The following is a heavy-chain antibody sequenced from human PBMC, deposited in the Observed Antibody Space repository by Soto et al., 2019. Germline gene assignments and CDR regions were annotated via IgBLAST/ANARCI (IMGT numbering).Heavy chain of an antibody. V-gene: IGHV1-2*04. D-gene: IGHD3-3*01. J-gene: IGHJ4*02. CDR3: ARAGPTYYDFWSGYYSFTVFDY. CDR1: GYNFTGYY. CDR2: INPNSGGT. Sequence: ASVKVSCKASGYNFTGYYMHWVRQAPGQGLEWMGWINPNSGGTNYAQKFQGWVTMTRDTSISTAYMELSRLRSDDTAVYYCARAGPTYYDFWSGYYSFTVFDYWGQGTLVTVSS.